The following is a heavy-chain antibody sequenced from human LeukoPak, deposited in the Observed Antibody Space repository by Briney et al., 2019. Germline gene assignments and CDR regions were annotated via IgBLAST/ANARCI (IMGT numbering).Heavy chain of an antibody. D-gene: IGHD3-3*01. CDR2: NSSSGTTI. CDR1: GFTFSDYY. Sequence: GGSLRLSCAASGFTFSDYYLSWIRQAPGKGLEWVSYNSSSGTTIYYADSVRGRFTISRDSAKNSLYLQMNSLRAEDTAVYYCAKDRHYDFWSGYSDYWGQGTLVTVSS. J-gene: IGHJ4*02. CDR3: AKDRHYDFWSGYSDY. V-gene: IGHV3-11*04.